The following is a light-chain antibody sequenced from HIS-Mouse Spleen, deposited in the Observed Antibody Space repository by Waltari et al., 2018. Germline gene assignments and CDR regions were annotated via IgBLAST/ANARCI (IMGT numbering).Light chain of an antibody. CDR2: GAS. J-gene: IGKJ2*01. V-gene: IGKV3-20*01. CDR1: QSVSSSY. CDR3: QQYGSSPT. Sequence: EIVLTQSPGTLSLSPGERATLPCRASQSVSSSYLAWYQQKPGQAPRLLIYGASSRATGIPDRFSGRGAGTDFTLTISRLEPEDFAVYYCQQYGSSPTFGQGTKLEIK.